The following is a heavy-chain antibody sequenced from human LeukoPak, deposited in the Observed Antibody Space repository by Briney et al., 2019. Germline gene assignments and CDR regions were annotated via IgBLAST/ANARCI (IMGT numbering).Heavy chain of an antibody. CDR1: GYTFTGYY. Sequence: ASVKVSCKASGYTFTGYYMHWVRQAPGQGLEWMGWINPNSGGTNYAQKFQGWVTMTRDTSISTAYMELSRLKSDDTAAYYCARAASIVVVPAAMSFDYWGQGTLVTVSS. D-gene: IGHD2-2*01. CDR3: ARAASIVVVPAAMSFDY. CDR2: INPNSGGT. J-gene: IGHJ4*02. V-gene: IGHV1-2*04.